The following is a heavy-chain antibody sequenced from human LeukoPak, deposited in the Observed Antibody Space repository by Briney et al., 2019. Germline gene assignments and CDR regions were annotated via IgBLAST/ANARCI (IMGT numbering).Heavy chain of an antibody. Sequence: PSETLSLTCTVSVGSISSSSYYWGWIRQPPGKGLEWLGRIYYSGSTYYNPSLKSRVTITVDTSKNQFSLKLSSVTAADTTVYYCARSHIVAVTGFAFDIWGQGTLVTVSS. D-gene: IGHD2-21*02. CDR1: VGSISSSSYY. CDR2: IYYSGST. CDR3: ARSHIVAVTGFAFDI. J-gene: IGHJ3*02. V-gene: IGHV4-39*01.